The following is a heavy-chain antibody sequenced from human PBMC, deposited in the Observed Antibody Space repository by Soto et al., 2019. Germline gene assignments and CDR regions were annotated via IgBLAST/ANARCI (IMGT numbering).Heavy chain of an antibody. V-gene: IGHV4-34*01. J-gene: IGHJ4*02. CDR3: HRWDS. CDR1: GGSFSGSY. Sequence: QVQLQQWGAGLLKPSETLSLTCAVYGGSFSGSYWNWNRQPPGKGLEWIGEINHSGSTNYNPSLKSRITISVDTSKNQFSLKLTSVTAADTAVYYCHRWDSWGQGTLVTVSS. D-gene: IGHD2-15*01. CDR2: INHSGST.